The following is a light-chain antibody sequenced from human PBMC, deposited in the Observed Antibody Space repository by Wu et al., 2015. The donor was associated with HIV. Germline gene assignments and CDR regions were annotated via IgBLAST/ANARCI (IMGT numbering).Light chain of an antibody. Sequence: EIVLTQSPGTLSLSPGERATLSCRASQSVSSSYLTWYQQKPGQTPRPLIYGASTRATGIPDRFSGSGSGTDFTLTISRLEPEDFATYYCQQLNSYPWTFGQGTKVEIK. J-gene: IGKJ1*01. V-gene: IGKV3-20*01. CDR3: QQLNSYPWT. CDR1: QSVSSSY. CDR2: GAS.